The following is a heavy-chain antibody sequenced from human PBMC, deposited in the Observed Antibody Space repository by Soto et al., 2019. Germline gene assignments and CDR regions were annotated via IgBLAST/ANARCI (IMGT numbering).Heavy chain of an antibody. D-gene: IGHD3-10*01. J-gene: IGHJ6*02. CDR3: ASIRANTYYYGMDV. V-gene: IGHV1-69*12. CDR2: IIPIFGTA. CDR1: GGTFSSYA. Sequence: QVQLVQSGAEVKKPGSSVKVSCKASGGTFSSYAISWVRQAPGQGLEWMGGIIPIFGTADYAQKVQGRVTITADESTSTAYMELSSLRSEDTAVYDCASIRANTYYYGMDVWGQGTTVTVSS.